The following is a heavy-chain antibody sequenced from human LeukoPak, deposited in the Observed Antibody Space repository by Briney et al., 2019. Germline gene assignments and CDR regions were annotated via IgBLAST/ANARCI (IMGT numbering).Heavy chain of an antibody. V-gene: IGHV1-69*06. CDR3: ARRGLYCSGGSCYYGY. J-gene: IGHJ4*02. CDR1: GGTFSSYA. Sequence: SVKVSCKASGGTFSSYAISWVRQAPGQGLEWMGGIIPIFGTANYAQKFQGRVTITADKSTSTAYMGLSSLRSEDTAVYYCARRGLYCSGGSCYYGYWGQGTLVTVSS. CDR2: IIPIFGTA. D-gene: IGHD2-15*01.